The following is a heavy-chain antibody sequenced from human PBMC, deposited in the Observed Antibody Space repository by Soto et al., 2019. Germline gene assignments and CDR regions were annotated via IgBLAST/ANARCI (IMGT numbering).Heavy chain of an antibody. J-gene: IGHJ4*02. CDR2: IYWDDDQ. Sequence: QITLKESGPPLVRPAQPLTLTCAFSGFSLTTTSMGVAWIRQPPGKALEWLALIYWDDDQRYSPSLKDRLTISKDTCRSRVVLTISNMNPEDTGTYFCAHAGDYDLLSFDHWGPGTLVTVSS. CDR3: AHAGDYDLLSFDH. D-gene: IGHD4-17*01. CDR1: GFSLTTTSMG. V-gene: IGHV2-5*02.